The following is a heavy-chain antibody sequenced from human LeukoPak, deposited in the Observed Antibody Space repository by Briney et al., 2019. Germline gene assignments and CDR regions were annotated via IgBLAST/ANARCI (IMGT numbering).Heavy chain of an antibody. CDR3: ARAEVVVAATTSDY. D-gene: IGHD2-15*01. CDR1: GFTFSSYA. J-gene: IGHJ4*02. V-gene: IGHV3-33*08. Sequence: PGGSLRLSCAASGFTFSSYAMSWVRQAPGKGLEWVAVIWYDGSNKYYADSVKGRFTISRDNSKNTLYLQMNSLRAEDTAVYYCARAEVVVAATTSDYWGQGTLVTVSS. CDR2: IWYDGSNK.